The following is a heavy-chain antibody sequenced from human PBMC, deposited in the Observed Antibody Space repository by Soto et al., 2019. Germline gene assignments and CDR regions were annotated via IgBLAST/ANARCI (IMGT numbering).Heavy chain of an antibody. CDR2: INHSGST. CDR1: GFTFSNAW. Sequence: GSLRLSCAASGFTFSNAWMNWVRQAPWKGLEWIGEINHSGSTNYNPSLKSRVTISVDTSKNQFSLKLSSVTAADTAVYYCARAGLRGRSNYYYMDVWGKGTTVTVSS. CDR3: ARAGLRGRSNYYYMDV. J-gene: IGHJ6*03. D-gene: IGHD2-15*01. V-gene: IGHV4-34*01.